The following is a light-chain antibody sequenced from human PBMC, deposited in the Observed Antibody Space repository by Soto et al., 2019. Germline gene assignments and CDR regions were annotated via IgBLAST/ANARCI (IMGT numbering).Light chain of an antibody. Sequence: DIQMTQSPSTLSAFVGDRVTITCRASQSISNWLAWYQQKPGKAPKLLIYDASSLEGGVPSRFSGSGSGTEFTLTISSLQPDDFATYYCQQYNSYSTFGQGTKVDTK. CDR2: DAS. CDR3: QQYNSYST. J-gene: IGKJ1*01. CDR1: QSISNW. V-gene: IGKV1-5*01.